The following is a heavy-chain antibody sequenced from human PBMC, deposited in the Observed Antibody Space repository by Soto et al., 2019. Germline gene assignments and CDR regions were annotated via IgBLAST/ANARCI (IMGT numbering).Heavy chain of an antibody. CDR1: GFTFSSDS. J-gene: IGHJ6*02. CDR3: ARGQTTYELLMGGMAV. D-gene: IGHD2-2*01. V-gene: IGHV3-21*01. Sequence: GGSLRLSCAASGFTFSSDSMNWVRQAPGKGLELVSSISINSSYIYYSDSVKGRFTISIDNAKNPLSLQMNSVRAEDTAVYYCARGQTTYELLMGGMAVWGQGTTVTVSS. CDR2: ISINSSYI.